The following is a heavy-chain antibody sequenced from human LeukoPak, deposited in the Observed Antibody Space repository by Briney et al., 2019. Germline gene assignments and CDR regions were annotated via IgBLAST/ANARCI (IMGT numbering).Heavy chain of an antibody. CDR3: AKDVNAYCSGDCSDY. Sequence: GGSLRLSCAASGFTFNIYGMHWVRQAPGKGLEWVAFIWYDGSKKYYADSVKGRFTISRDNSKNMVSLETNSLRTEDTAVYYCAKDVNAYCSGDCSDYWGQGTLVTVSS. J-gene: IGHJ4*02. V-gene: IGHV3-30*02. CDR1: GFTFNIYG. D-gene: IGHD2-21*01. CDR2: IWYDGSKK.